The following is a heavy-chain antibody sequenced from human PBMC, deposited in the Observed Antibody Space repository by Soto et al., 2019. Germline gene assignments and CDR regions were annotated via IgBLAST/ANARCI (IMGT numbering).Heavy chain of an antibody. CDR1: GFTFTRYS. CDR2: ISSTTNYI. J-gene: IGHJ4*02. V-gene: IGHV3-21*01. Sequence: PGGSLRLSCAASGFTFTRYSMNWVRQAPGKGLEWVSSISSTTNYIYYAESMKGRITVSRDNAKNSAFLEMNSLSAGDTAVYYCARESEDLTSNFNNWGQGTLVTVSS. CDR3: ARESEDLTSNFNN.